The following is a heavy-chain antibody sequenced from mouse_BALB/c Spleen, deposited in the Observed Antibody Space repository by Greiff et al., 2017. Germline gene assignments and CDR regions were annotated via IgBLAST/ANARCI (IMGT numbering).Heavy chain of an antibody. D-gene: IGHD1-3*01. CDR1: GYSFTGYY. J-gene: IGHJ2*01. Sequence: VQLKESGPELVKPGASVTISCKASGYSFTGYYMHWVKQSHVKSLEWIGRINHYNGATSDNQNFKDKASLTVDKSSSPASMELHRLTSEASAVYNSARDLSITPLVSPNYWGHGTPLTLSS. CDR3: ARDLSITPLVSPNY. CDR2: INHYNGAT. V-gene: IGHV1-31*01.